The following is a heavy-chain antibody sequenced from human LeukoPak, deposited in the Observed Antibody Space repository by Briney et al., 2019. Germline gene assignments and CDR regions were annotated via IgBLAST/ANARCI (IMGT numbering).Heavy chain of an antibody. CDR1: GGSFSGYY. Sequence: PSETLSLTCAVYGGSFSGYYWSWISQPPGKGLEWIGEINHSGSTNYNPSLKSRVTISVDTSKNQFSLKLSSVTAADTAVYYCARFEQWLAKFDYWGQGTLVTVSS. CDR2: INHSGST. J-gene: IGHJ4*02. V-gene: IGHV4-34*01. CDR3: ARFEQWLAKFDY. D-gene: IGHD6-19*01.